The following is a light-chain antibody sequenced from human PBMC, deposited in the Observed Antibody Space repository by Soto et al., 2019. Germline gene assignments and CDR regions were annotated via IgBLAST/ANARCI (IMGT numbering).Light chain of an antibody. J-gene: IGKJ1*01. CDR3: QQRSNWPPWT. Sequence: IVLTQXXATLSLSPGERATLSCRASQSVSSYLAWYQQKPGQAPRLLIYDASNRATGIPARFSGSGSGTDFTLTISSLEPEDFAVYYCQQRSNWPPWTFGQGTKVEIK. V-gene: IGKV3-11*01. CDR1: QSVSSY. CDR2: DAS.